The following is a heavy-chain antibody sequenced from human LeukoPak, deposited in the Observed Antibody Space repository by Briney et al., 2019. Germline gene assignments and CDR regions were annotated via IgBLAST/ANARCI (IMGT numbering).Heavy chain of an antibody. J-gene: IGHJ4*02. CDR1: GGSINSSGYY. V-gene: IGHV4-39*07. CDR2: VHYSGST. D-gene: IGHD6-19*01. CDR3: ARDRGDRLAVAGTDF. Sequence: KPSETLSLTCTVSGGSINSSGYYWGWIRQPPGKGLEWIGSVHYSGSTYYNPALKSRVTISVDTSKNQFSLRLSSVTAADTAVYYCARDRGDRLAVAGTDFWGQGTLATVSS.